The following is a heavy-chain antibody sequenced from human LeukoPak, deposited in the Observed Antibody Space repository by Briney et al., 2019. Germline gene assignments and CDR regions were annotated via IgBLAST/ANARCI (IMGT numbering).Heavy chain of an antibody. CDR3: ARVSSRSGSWDFDS. CDR2: IYTSGST. J-gene: IGHJ4*02. Sequence: SETLSLTCTVSGGSISGYYWSWIRQPAGKGLEWIGRIYTSGSTNYNPSLKSRVTMSVDTSRNQSSLKLSSVTAADTAVYYCARVSSRSGSWDFDSWGQGTLVTVSS. D-gene: IGHD1-26*01. CDR1: GGSISGYY. V-gene: IGHV4-4*07.